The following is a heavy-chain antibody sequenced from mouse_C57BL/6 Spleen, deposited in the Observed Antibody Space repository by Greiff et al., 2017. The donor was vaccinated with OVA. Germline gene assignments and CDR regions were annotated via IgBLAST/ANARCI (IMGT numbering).Heavy chain of an antibody. CDR3: ARSGGYAMDY. J-gene: IGHJ4*01. V-gene: IGHV1-54*01. CDR2: INPGSGGT. Sequence: VKLMESGAELVRPGTSVKVSCKASGYAFTNYLIEWVKQRPGQGLEWIGVINPGSGGTNYNEKFKGKATLTADKSSSTAYMQLSSLTSEDSAVYFCARSGGYAMDYWGQGTSVTVSS. D-gene: IGHD3-2*02. CDR1: GYAFTNYL.